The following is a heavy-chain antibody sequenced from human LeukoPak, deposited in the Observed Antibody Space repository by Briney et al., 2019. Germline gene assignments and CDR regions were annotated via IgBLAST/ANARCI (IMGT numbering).Heavy chain of an antibody. D-gene: IGHD5-24*01. J-gene: IGHJ5*02. Sequence: PGGSLRLSCAASGFTFSDYAMSWVRQAPGKGLEWVANIKEDGSIEDYADSVKGRFTVSRDNAKNSLYLQMNSLRVEDTAVYYCVSQQLAPPWGQGTLVTVSS. CDR1: GFTFSDYA. V-gene: IGHV3-7*01. CDR2: IKEDGSIE. CDR3: VSQQLAPP.